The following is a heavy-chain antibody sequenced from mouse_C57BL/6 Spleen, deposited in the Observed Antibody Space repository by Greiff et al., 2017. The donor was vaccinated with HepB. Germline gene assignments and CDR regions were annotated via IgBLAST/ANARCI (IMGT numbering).Heavy chain of an antibody. CDR2: IYPSDSDT. V-gene: IGHV1-52*01. CDR3: ARGAGTSGYFDC. J-gene: IGHJ2*01. D-gene: IGHD4-1*01. CDR1: GYTFTSYW. Sequence: VQLQQSGAELVRPGSSVKLSCKASGYTFTSYWMHWVKQRPIQGLEWIGNIYPSDSDTHYNQKFKDKATLTVDKSSSTAYMQLSSLTSEDSAVYYCARGAGTSGYFDCWGQGTTLTVSS.